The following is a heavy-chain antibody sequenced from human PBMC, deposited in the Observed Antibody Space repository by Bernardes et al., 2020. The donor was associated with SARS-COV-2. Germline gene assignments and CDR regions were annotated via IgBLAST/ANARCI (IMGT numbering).Heavy chain of an antibody. V-gene: IGHV3-30*18. J-gene: IGHJ6*02. CDR1: GFTFSSYG. CDR2: ISYDGSNK. CDR3: AKDAYYYDSSGYYYPPYYYYGMDV. Sequence: GGSLRLSCAASGFTFSSYGMHWVRQAPGKGLEWVAVISYDGSNKYYADSVKGRFTISRDNSKNTLYLQMNSLRAEDTAVYYCAKDAYYYDSSGYYYPPYYYYGMDVWGQGTTVTVPS. D-gene: IGHD3-22*01.